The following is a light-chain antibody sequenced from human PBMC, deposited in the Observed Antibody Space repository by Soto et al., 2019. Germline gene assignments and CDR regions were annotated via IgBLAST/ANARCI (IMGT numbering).Light chain of an antibody. CDR3: QQYDNWPPWT. CDR2: AAS. CDR1: QTIRRN. V-gene: IGKV3D-15*01. J-gene: IGKJ1*01. Sequence: EIVMTQSPATLSVSPGERATLSCRASQTIRRNLAWYQQKPGQAPRLLIYAASNRAIGIPARFSGSGSGTEFTLTISSLQSEDFAVYYCQQYDNWPPWTFGQGTKVEIK.